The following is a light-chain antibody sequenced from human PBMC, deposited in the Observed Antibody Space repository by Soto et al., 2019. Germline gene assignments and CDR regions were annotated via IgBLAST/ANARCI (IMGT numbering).Light chain of an antibody. J-gene: IGKJ3*01. CDR2: LAS. Sequence: DIVMTQSPDSLAVSLGERATINCKSSRTILSSSNNMHYLAWYQQNQGQPPRLLVFLASTRESGVPARFSGSGSGTDFTITFSSLQAADVALYYCQQYYSSSFTFGPGNKVDI. V-gene: IGKV4-1*01. CDR3: QQYYSSSFT. CDR1: RTILSSSNNMHY.